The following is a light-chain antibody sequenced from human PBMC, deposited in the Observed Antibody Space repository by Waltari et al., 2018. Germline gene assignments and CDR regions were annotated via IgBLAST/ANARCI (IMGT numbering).Light chain of an antibody. V-gene: IGKV1-5*03. CDR3: HQYKSFWGT. CDR1: QNGSRG. CDR2: KAS. Sequence: DIQMTQSPSTLSASVGDRVTITCRARQNGSRGLAWYQQTPGKAPRLLIYKASNLQSGVPSRFSGSGSDTEFTLTISSLQPNDFATYYCHQYKSFWGTFGQGTKVDI. J-gene: IGKJ2*01.